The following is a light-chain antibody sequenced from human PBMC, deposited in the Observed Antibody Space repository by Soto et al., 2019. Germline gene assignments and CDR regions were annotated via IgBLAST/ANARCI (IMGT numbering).Light chain of an antibody. CDR2: GAS. CDR1: QSVSSSY. V-gene: IGKV3-20*01. J-gene: IGKJ5*01. Sequence: EIVLTQSPGTLSLSPGERATLSCRASQSVSSSYLAWYQQKPGQAPRLLIHGASSRATGIPDRISGSGSGTDFTLTISRLEPEDFAVYYCQHYGSSPLTFGQGTRLEIK. CDR3: QHYGSSPLT.